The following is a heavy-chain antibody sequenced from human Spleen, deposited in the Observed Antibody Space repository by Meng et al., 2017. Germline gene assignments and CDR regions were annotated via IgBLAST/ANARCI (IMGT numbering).Heavy chain of an antibody. CDR2: ISNDGSNN. D-gene: IGHD3-3*01. CDR3: ARESTIFGVITYYYYNLGV. CDR1: GFTFSSYA. Sequence: LSLTCAASGFTFSSYAIHWVRQAPGKGLEWVAVISNDGSNNSYADSVKGRFTISRDNSKNTVYLQMNNLRAEDTAVYYCARESTIFGVITYYYYNLGVWGQGTTVTVSS. V-gene: IGHV3-30*01. J-gene: IGHJ6*02.